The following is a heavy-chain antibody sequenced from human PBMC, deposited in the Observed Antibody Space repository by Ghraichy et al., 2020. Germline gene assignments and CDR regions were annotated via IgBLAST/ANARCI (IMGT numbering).Heavy chain of an antibody. CDR1: GGSISSGNYY. D-gene: IGHD3-16*01. Sequence: SETLSLTCTVSGGSISSGNYYWSWIRQPPGKGPEWIGYIYYSGSTYYNPSLKSRVTIAVDTSKNQFSLKLSSVTAADTAVYYCARALGGDGFDYWGQGTLVTVSS. V-gene: IGHV4-30-4*01. CDR3: ARALGGDGFDY. CDR2: IYYSGST. J-gene: IGHJ4*02.